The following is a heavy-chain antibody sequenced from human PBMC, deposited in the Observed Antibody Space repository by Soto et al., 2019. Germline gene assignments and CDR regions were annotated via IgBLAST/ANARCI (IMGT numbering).Heavy chain of an antibody. CDR3: ARRWSSFYGMDV. Sequence: LAPTCAVYGGFLSGYYRGWVRQPPGKGLEWIGEINHSGSTNYNPSLMSRVTISVDTSKNQFSLKMSSVTAADTAVYYCARRWSSFYGMDVWGQGTTVTVSS. D-gene: IGHD3-3*01. V-gene: IGHV4-34*01. J-gene: IGHJ6*02. CDR2: INHSGST. CDR1: GGFLSGYY.